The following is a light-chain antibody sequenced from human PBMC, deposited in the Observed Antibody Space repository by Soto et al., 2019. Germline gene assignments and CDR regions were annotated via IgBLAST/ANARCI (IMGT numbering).Light chain of an antibody. CDR3: QQRSDWPLT. V-gene: IGKV3-11*01. Sequence: EIVLTQSPATLFLSPGERATLSCRASQTVSRYLAWYQQKPGQAPRLLIRDASNRATGIAARFSGSGSGTDFTLPISSLEPEDFAVYYCQQRSDWPLTFGGGTKVEI. CDR1: QTVSRY. J-gene: IGKJ4*01. CDR2: DAS.